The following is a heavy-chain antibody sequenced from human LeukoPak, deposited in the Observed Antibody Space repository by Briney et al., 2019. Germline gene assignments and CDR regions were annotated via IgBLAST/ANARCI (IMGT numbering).Heavy chain of an antibody. CDR1: GGTFSSYA. J-gene: IGHJ4*02. CDR3: ARDLQTTYCSSTSCYAGLFDY. D-gene: IGHD2-2*01. Sequence: ASVKVSCKASGGTFSSYAISWVRQAPGQGLEWMGGIIPIFGTANYAQKFQGRATITADESTSTAYMELSSLRSEDTAVYYCARDLQTTYCSSTSCYAGLFDYWGQGTLVTVSS. CDR2: IIPIFGTA. V-gene: IGHV1-69*01.